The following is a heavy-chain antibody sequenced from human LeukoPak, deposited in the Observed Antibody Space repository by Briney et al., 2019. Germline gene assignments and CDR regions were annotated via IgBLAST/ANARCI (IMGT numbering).Heavy chain of an antibody. CDR1: GGSITGYY. V-gene: IGHV4-59*08. D-gene: IGHD2/OR15-2a*01. CDR3: ARLIKFLTTYYPTP. CDR2: IFSSGST. Sequence: PSETLSLTCTVSGGSITGYYWSWIRQPPGKGLEWVGYIFSSGSTNYNPSLKSRVTISLDTSKGQFSLKLISVTASDTAVYYCARLIKFLTTYYPTPWGQGTLVTVSS. J-gene: IGHJ5*02.